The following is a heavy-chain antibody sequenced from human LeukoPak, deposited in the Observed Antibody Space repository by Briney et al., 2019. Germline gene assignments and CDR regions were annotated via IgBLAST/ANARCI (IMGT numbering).Heavy chain of an antibody. CDR3: ASGQWSTGLDY. Sequence: GGSLRLSCAASGFTFSSYAMHWVRQAPGKGLEWVAVISYDGSNKYYADSVKGRFTISRDNSKNTLYLQMNSLRAEDTAVYYCASGQWSTGLDYWGQGTLVTVSS. CDR1: GFTFSSYA. CDR2: ISYDGSNK. D-gene: IGHD2-8*01. V-gene: IGHV3-30*04. J-gene: IGHJ4*02.